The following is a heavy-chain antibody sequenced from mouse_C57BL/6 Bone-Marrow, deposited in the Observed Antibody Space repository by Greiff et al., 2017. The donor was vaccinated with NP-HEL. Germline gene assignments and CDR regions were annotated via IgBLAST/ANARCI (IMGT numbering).Heavy chain of an antibody. J-gene: IGHJ1*03. CDR3: ARKGYFDD. V-gene: IGHV1-80*01. CDR1: GYAFSSYW. CDR2: IYPGDGDT. Sequence: QVQLQQPGAELVKPGASVKISCKASGYAFSSYWMNWVTQRPGKGLEWIGQIYPGDGDTNYNGKFKGKATLTADKSSSTAYMQLSSLTSEDAAVYFCARKGYFDDWGTGTTVTVSS.